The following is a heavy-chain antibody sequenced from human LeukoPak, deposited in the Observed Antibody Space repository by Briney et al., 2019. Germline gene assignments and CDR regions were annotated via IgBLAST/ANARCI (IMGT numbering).Heavy chain of an antibody. CDR2: ISGSGRTT. CDR1: GFTFSSYA. J-gene: IGHJ4*02. Sequence: SGGSLRLSCTASGFTFSSYAMSWVRQAPGKGLEWVSAISGSGRTTYYVDSVKGRFTISRDNSKNMLYLQMNNLRAEDTAVYYCATRGIDYYDSSGPDYWGQGTLVTVSS. V-gene: IGHV3-23*01. D-gene: IGHD3-22*01. CDR3: ATRGIDYYDSSGPDY.